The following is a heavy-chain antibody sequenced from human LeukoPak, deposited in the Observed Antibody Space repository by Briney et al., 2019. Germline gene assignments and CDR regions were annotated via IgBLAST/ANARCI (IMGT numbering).Heavy chain of an antibody. J-gene: IGHJ6*02. CDR2: INTNTENP. CDR1: GYSFTTYA. CDR3: ARVGVRSTPSSQGVDYYYYSMDI. D-gene: IGHD2-2*01. Sequence: ASVKVSCKASGYSFTTYAMNWVRQAPGQGLEWMGWINTNTENPTYAQGFTGRIVFSLDTSVSTAYLQISSLRAEDTAVYYCARVGVRSTPSSQGVDYYYYSMDIWGQGTTVTVSS. V-gene: IGHV7-4-1*02.